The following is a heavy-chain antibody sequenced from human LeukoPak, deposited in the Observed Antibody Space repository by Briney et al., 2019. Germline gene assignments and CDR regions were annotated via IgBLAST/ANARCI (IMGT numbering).Heavy chain of an antibody. J-gene: IGHJ4*02. CDR1: GFTFSSYA. CDR2: ISGSGGST. CDR3: ARVPYSGYDYALGY. D-gene: IGHD5-12*01. V-gene: IGHV3-23*01. Sequence: GGSLRLSCAASGFTFSSYAMSWVRQAPGKGLEWVSTISGSGGSTYYADSVKGRFTISRDNSKNTLYLQMNSLRAEDTAVYYCARVPYSGYDYALGYWGQGTLVTVSS.